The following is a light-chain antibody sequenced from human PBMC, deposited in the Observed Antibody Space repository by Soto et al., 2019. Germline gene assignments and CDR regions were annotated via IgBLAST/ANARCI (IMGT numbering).Light chain of an antibody. CDR1: QNINAW. CDR2: DAS. Sequence: DIHMTQSPSSLSVSVGDRVTITCRTSQNINAWLAWYQRRPGQAPKLLIYDASTVQSGVPSRFSGSASGPEFTLTISSLQPDDSAPYYCQRYRLYSKWTFCQGTK. CDR3: QRYRLYSKWT. J-gene: IGKJ1*01. V-gene: IGKV1-5*01.